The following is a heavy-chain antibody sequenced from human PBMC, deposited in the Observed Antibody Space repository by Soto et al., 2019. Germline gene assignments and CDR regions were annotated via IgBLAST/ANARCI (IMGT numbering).Heavy chain of an antibody. D-gene: IGHD3-22*01. Sequence: SVKVASTASGYTFTSYYVHWGRKAAGQGLEWMGIINPSGGSTSYAQKFQGRVTMTRDTSTSTVYMELSSLRSEDTAVYYCARDRIPYYYDSSAYAGHDAFDIWAQRTMVTVSS. CDR2: INPSGGST. CDR1: GYTFTSYY. V-gene: IGHV1-46*01. CDR3: ARDRIPYYYDSSAYAGHDAFDI. J-gene: IGHJ3*02.